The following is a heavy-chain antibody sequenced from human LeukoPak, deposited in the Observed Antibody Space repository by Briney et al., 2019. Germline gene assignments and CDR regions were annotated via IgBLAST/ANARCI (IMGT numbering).Heavy chain of an antibody. J-gene: IGHJ4*02. V-gene: IGHV4-4*02. CDR3: ARDFVWFGGVSHTSYYFDY. D-gene: IGHD3-10*01. CDR1: GGSISSSNW. Sequence: SETLSLTCTVSGGSISSSNWWSWVRQPPGKGLEWIGEIYHSGSTNYNPSLKSRVTISVDKSKNQFSLKLSSVTAADTAVYYCARDFVWFGGVSHTSYYFDYWGQGTLVTVSS. CDR2: IYHSGST.